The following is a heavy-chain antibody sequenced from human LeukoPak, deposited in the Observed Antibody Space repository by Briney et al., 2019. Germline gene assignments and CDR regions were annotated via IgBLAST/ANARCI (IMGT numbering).Heavy chain of an antibody. V-gene: IGHV4-59*08. J-gene: IGHJ4*02. D-gene: IGHD2-2*01. Sequence: SETLSLTCIVSGGSIRTYSWNWIRQSPGKGLEWIGYISHSGTTSYNPSLKSRVTISVDTSKNQFSLNLNSVTAADTAIYYCARHQYQLSALDYWGQGTLVTVSS. CDR3: ARHQYQLSALDY. CDR2: ISHSGTT. CDR1: GGSIRTYS.